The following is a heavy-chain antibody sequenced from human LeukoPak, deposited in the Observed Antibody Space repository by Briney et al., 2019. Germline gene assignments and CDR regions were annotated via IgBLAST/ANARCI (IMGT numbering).Heavy chain of an antibody. CDR1: GGSISSSSYY. J-gene: IGHJ4*02. CDR2: IYYSGST. CDR3: AREGQEQPVSFDY. V-gene: IGHV4-39*02. D-gene: IGHD6-6*01. Sequence: PSETLSLTCTVSGGSISSSSYYWGWIRQPPRKGLEWIGSIYYSGSTYYNPSLKSRVTISVDTSKNQFSLKLSSVTAADTAVYYCAREGQEQPVSFDYWGQGTLVTVSS.